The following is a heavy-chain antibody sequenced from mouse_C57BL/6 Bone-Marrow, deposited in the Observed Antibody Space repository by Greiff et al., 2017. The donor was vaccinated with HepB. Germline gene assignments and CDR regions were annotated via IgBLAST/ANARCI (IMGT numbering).Heavy chain of an antibody. Sequence: EVKLVESGGGLVQPGGSMKLSCVASGFTFSNYWMNWVRQSPEKGLEWVAQIRLKSDNYATHYAESVKGRFTISRDDSKSSVYLQMNNLRAEDTGIYYCTSIYYYGSSYGAWFAYWGQGTLVTVSA. CDR3: TSIYYYGSSYGAWFAY. J-gene: IGHJ3*01. D-gene: IGHD1-1*01. CDR2: IRLKSDNYAT. V-gene: IGHV6-3*01. CDR1: GFTFSNYW.